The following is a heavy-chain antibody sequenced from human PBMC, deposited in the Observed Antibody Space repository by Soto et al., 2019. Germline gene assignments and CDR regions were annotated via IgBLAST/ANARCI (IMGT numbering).Heavy chain of an antibody. J-gene: IGHJ4*02. D-gene: IGHD5-18*01. Sequence: SCKASGYTFTSYVISWVRQAPGKGLEWVSTIDNSGGITYYADSVKGRFTISRDNSKNTLYLQMNSLRAEDTAVYYCAKGGYNYGFLFDCWGQGTLVTVSS. CDR3: AKGGYNYGFLFDC. CDR2: IDNSGGIT. CDR1: GYTFTSYV. V-gene: IGHV3-23*05.